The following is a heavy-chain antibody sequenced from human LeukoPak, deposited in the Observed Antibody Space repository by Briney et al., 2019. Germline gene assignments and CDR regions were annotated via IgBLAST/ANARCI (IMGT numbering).Heavy chain of an antibody. J-gene: IGHJ4*02. CDR1: GGSISSSSYY. CDR2: IYYSGST. CDR3: ASPRSGSYQPFDY. Sequence: PSETLSLTCTVSGGSISSSSYYWGWIRQPPGKGLEWIGSIYYSGSTYYNPSLKSRVTISVDTSKNQFSLKLSSVTAADTAVYYCASPRSGSYQPFDYWGQGTLVSVSS. V-gene: IGHV4-39*01. D-gene: IGHD1-26*01.